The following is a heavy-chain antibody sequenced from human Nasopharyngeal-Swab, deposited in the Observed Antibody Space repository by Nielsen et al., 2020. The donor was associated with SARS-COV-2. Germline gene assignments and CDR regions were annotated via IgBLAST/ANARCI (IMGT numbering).Heavy chain of an antibody. CDR2: IDYSGRT. V-gene: IGHV4-39*01. J-gene: IGHJ4*02. CDR3: ASYLGVDGQKRFDD. CDR1: GGSVTDTDYF. Sequence: GSLRLSCTVSGGSVTDTDYFWGWIRQPPVTGLEWIGNIDYSGRTFYNPSLKSRVSISVDTSKNQFSLKLHSVTAADTAVYYCASYLGVDGQKRFDDWGQGTLVTVSS. D-gene: IGHD5-24*01.